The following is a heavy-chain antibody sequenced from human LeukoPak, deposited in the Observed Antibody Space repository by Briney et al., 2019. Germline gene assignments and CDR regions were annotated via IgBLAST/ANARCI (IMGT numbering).Heavy chain of an antibody. CDR2: IKPDGSEE. CDR3: ARDVGGGAFDI. CDR1: GFTFNIFW. V-gene: IGHV3-7*01. D-gene: IGHD3-10*01. J-gene: IGHJ3*02. Sequence: PGGSLRLSCAASGFTFNIFWMSWVRQAAGKGLEWVANIKPDGSEEFYVDSVKGRFTMSRDNGKNSLYLQMNSLRAEDTAVYYCARDVGGGAFDIWGQGTMVTVSA.